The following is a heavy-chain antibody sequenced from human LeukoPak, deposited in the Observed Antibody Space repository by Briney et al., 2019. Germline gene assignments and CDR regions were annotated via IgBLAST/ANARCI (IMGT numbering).Heavy chain of an antibody. J-gene: IGHJ4*02. CDR3: AKDSSRGAPYYFDY. D-gene: IGHD1-26*01. CDR1: GFTVSSNY. CDR2: IYSGGST. Sequence: PGGSLRLSCAASGFTVSSNYMSWIRQAPGKGLEWVSVIYSGGSTYYADSVKGRFTISRDNSKNTLYLQMNSLRAEDTAVYYCAKDSSRGAPYYFDYWGQGTLVTVSS. V-gene: IGHV3-66*01.